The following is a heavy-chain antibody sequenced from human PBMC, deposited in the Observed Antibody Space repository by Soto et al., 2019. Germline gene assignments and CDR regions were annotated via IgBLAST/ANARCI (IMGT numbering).Heavy chain of an antibody. J-gene: IGHJ1*01. D-gene: IGHD4-17*01. V-gene: IGHV3-30*18. CDR1: GFTFSSYG. Sequence: QVQLVESGGGVVQPGRSLRLSCAASGFTFSSYGMHWVRQAPGKGLEWVAVISYDGSNKYYADSVKGRFTISRDNSKNTLYLQMNSLRAEDTAVYYCAKDREEYGDYPDGEGFQHWGQGTLVTVS. CDR2: ISYDGSNK. CDR3: AKDREEYGDYPDGEGFQH.